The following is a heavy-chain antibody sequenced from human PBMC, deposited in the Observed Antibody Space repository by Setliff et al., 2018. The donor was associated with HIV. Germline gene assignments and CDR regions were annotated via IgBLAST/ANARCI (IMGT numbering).Heavy chain of an antibody. CDR1: GGTFSSYS. CDR2: IIPISNTA. CDR3: ARGSGGYCSGGSCYFGFGLAL. Sequence: SVKVSCKASGGTFSSYSITWVRQAPGQGLEWMGGIIPISNTAHYAQKFQGRVTITADESTSTAYMELSSLGSEDTAVYYCARGSGGYCSGGSCYFGFGLALWGQGTTVTVSS. D-gene: IGHD2-15*01. V-gene: IGHV1-69*13. J-gene: IGHJ6*02.